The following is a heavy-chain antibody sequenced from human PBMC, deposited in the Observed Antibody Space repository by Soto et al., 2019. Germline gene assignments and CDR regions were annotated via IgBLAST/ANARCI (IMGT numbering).Heavy chain of an antibody. CDR3: ARASTGGWLDYYYYGMDV. Sequence: ASVKVSCKASGYTFTSYDINWVRQATGQGLEGMGWMNPNSGNTGYAQKFQGRVTMTRNTSISIAYMELSSLRSEDTAVYYCARASTGGWLDYYYYGMDVWGQGTTVTVSS. J-gene: IGHJ6*02. V-gene: IGHV1-8*02. CDR2: MNPNSGNT. CDR1: GYTFTSYD. D-gene: IGHD6-19*01.